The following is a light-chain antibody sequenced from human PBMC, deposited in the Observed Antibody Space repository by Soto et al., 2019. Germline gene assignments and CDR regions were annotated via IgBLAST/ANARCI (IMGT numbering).Light chain of an antibody. CDR1: SSDIGLCNH. CDR3: SSYGASSTL. CDR2: DVS. V-gene: IGLV2-14*03. J-gene: IGLJ2*01. Sequence: QSALTQPASVSGSPGQSITIPCTGSSSDIGLCNHVSWYQQHPGKAPKLLIYDVSYRPSGISDRFSGSKSGNTASLTISGLQPEDEADYYCSSYGASSTLFGGGTKVTVL.